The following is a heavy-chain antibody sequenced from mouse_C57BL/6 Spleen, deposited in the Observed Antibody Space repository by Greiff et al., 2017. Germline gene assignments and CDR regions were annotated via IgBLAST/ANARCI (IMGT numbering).Heavy chain of an antibody. Sequence: ESGPGLVKPSQSLSLTCSVTGYSITSGYYWNWIRQFPGNKLEWMGYISYDGSNNYNPSLKNRISITRDTSKNQFFLKLNSVTTEDTATYYCARDPRRYFDYWGQGTTLTVSS. CDR3: ARDPRRYFDY. CDR1: GYSITSGYY. V-gene: IGHV3-6*01. J-gene: IGHJ2*01. CDR2: ISYDGSN.